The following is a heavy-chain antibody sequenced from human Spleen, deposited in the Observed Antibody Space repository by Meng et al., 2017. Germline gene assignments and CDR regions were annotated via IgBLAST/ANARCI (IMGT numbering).Heavy chain of an antibody. CDR2: INGGNGNK. V-gene: IGHV1-3*01. CDR3: ARHSTDWSLDY. CDR1: GYTFTTYA. D-gene: IGHD2/OR15-2a*01. Sequence: QVQLVQSGAEVKKPGAAVKVSCKASGYTFTTYAIHWVRQAPGQRLEWMGWINGGNGNKRYSQKFQGRVTITIDTSTTTVYMELRSLRSDDSALYYCARHSTDWSLDYWGQGTLVTVSS. J-gene: IGHJ4*02.